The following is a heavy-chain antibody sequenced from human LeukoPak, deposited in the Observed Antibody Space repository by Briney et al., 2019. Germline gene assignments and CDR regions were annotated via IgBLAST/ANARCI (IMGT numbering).Heavy chain of an antibody. V-gene: IGHV7-4-1*02. D-gene: IGHD3-22*01. CDR2: INTNTGNP. Sequence: ASVKVSCKASGYTFTSYAMNWVRQAPGQGLEWMGWINTNTGNPTYAQGFTGRFVFSLDTSVSTAYLQISSLKAEDTAVYYCARDSGPYDSSGYFPNDAFDIWGQGTMATVSS. CDR3: ARDSGPYDSSGYFPNDAFDI. CDR1: GYTFTSYA. J-gene: IGHJ3*02.